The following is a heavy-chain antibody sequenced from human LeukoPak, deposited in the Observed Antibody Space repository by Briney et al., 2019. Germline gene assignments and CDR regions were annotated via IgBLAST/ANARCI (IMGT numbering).Heavy chain of an antibody. Sequence: SQTLSLTCAISGDSVSSNSAAWNWIRQSPSRGLEWLGRTYYRSKWYNDYAVSVKSRMSINPDTSKNQISLQLNSVTPEDTAVYYCARETDYPYYYGMDVWGKGTTVTVSS. CDR2: TYYRSKWYN. CDR3: ARETDYPYYYGMDV. D-gene: IGHD3-16*01. J-gene: IGHJ6*04. CDR1: GDSVSSNSAA. V-gene: IGHV6-1*01.